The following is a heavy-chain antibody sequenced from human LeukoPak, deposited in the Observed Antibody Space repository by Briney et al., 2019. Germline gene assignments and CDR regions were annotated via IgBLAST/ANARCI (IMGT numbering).Heavy chain of an antibody. V-gene: IGHV4-39*07. CDR3: ARDPTYYYDSSGYAPFDY. D-gene: IGHD3-22*01. CDR1: GGSISSSSYY. Sequence: SETLSLTCTVSGGSISSSSYYWGWIRQPPGKGLEWIGSIYYSGSTYYNPSLKSRVTISVDTSKNQFSLKLSSVTAADTAVYYCARDPTYYYDSSGYAPFDYWGQGTLVTVSS. J-gene: IGHJ4*02. CDR2: IYYSGST.